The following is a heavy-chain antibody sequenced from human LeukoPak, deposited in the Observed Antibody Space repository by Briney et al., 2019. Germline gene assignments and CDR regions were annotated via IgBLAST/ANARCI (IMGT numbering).Heavy chain of an antibody. CDR2: ISGSGDST. Sequence: GGSLRLSCAASGFTFSSYAMSWVRQAPGKGLEWVSGISGSGDSTYYADSVKGRFSISRDNSKNTLYLQMDSLRGEDTAVYYCAKDFRIGYSAHFDYWGQGALVTVSS. V-gene: IGHV3-23*01. D-gene: IGHD2-21*01. J-gene: IGHJ4*02. CDR1: GFTFSSYA. CDR3: AKDFRIGYSAHFDY.